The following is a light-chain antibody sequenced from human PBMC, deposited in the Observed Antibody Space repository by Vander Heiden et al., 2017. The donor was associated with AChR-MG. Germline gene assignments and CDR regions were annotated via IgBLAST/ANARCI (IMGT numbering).Light chain of an antibody. V-gene: IGLV2-23*01. CDR2: EGT. Sequence: QSALTQPASVSGSPGQSITISCTGTHNDVGSFDFVSWYQHHPGNAPKLIIHEGTKRPSGISNRFSGSKSGNTASLTISGLQTEDEAYYYCCSFAGDNTSVFGGGTKLTGL. CDR1: HNDVGSFDF. J-gene: IGLJ2*01. CDR3: CSFAGDNTSV.